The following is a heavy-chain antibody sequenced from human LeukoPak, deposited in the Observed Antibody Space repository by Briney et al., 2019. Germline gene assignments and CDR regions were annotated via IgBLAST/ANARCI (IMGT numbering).Heavy chain of an antibody. CDR3: SRDSGTEDMDV. CDR1: GFTFSSYW. D-gene: IGHD1-1*01. CDR2: IKQDGSEQ. Sequence: GGSLRLPCAASGFTFSSYWMNWVRQAPGKGLEWVANIKQDGSEQYYVDSVKGRFTVPRDNAKNSLYLQMNSRRDEDAAVYYCSRDSGTEDMDVWGKGTTVTVSS. V-gene: IGHV3-7*01. J-gene: IGHJ6*03.